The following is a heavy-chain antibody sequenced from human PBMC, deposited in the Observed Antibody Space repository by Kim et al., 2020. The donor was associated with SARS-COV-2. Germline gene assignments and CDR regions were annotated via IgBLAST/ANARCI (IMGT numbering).Heavy chain of an antibody. J-gene: IGHJ4*02. D-gene: IGHD5-18*01. CDR3: ARVDTAMGGVDY. Sequence: NYDQKCQGRVTITADKSTSTAYMELSSLISEDTAVYYCARVDTAMGGVDYWGQGTLVTVSS. V-gene: IGHV1-69*02.